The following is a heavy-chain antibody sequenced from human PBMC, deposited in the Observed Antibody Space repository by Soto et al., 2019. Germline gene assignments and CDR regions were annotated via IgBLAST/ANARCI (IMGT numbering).Heavy chain of an antibody. CDR3: ARDFNGDASDY. D-gene: IGHD2-8*01. CDR1: GFTFRSYS. J-gene: IGHJ4*02. Sequence: QVQLVESGGGVVQPGGSLRLSCVASGFTFRSYSMHWVRQAPGKGLEWVAVISYDGSNEYYAGSVRGRFTVSRDNSKNILDLQMNSLRPEDTAVYYCARDFNGDASDYWGQGALVTVSS. V-gene: IGHV3-30-3*01. CDR2: ISYDGSNE.